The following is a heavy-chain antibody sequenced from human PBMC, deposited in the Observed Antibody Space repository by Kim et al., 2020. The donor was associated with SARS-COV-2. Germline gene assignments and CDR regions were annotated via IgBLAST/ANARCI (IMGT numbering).Heavy chain of an antibody. CDR2: ITSSSSYI. CDR3: ARSDRYCTSTNCYAGAFDI. V-gene: IGHV3-21*04. J-gene: IGHJ3*02. Sequence: GGSLRLSCAASGFTFSSYSMNWVRQAPGKGLEWVSSITSSSSYIYYADSVKGRFTISRDNAKNSLYLQMNSLRAEDTAVYYCARSDRYCTSTNCYAGAFDIWGQGTMVTVSS. D-gene: IGHD2-2*01. CDR1: GFTFSSYS.